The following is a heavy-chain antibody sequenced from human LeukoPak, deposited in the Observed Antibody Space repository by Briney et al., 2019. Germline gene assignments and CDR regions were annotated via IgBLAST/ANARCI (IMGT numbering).Heavy chain of an antibody. CDR2: ISYDGSNK. V-gene: IGHV3-30-3*01. J-gene: IGHJ4*02. CDR1: GFTFSSYA. Sequence: PGGSLRLSCAASGFTFSSYAMRWVRQAPGKGLEWVAVISYDGSNKYYADSVKGRFTISRDNSKNTLYLQMNSLRAEDTAVYYCARLDYYDSSNFDYWGQGTLVTVSS. CDR3: ARLDYYDSSNFDY. D-gene: IGHD3-22*01.